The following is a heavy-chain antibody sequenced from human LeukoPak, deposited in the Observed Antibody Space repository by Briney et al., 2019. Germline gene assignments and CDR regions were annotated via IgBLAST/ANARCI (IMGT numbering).Heavy chain of an antibody. CDR3: ARDLGYYDNGGSDYGMDV. V-gene: IGHV1-18*01. Sequence: ASVKVSCKASHYSFVSYGISWVRQAPAQGLEWMGWISADNGNTDYAQKFQGRVTMTTDTSTSTVYMELRSLRSDDTAVYYCARDLGYYDNGGSDYGMDVWGQGTTVIVSS. D-gene: IGHD3-22*01. J-gene: IGHJ6*02. CDR2: ISADNGNT. CDR1: HYSFVSYG.